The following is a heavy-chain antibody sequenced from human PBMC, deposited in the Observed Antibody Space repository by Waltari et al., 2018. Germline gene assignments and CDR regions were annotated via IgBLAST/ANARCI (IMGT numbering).Heavy chain of an antibody. J-gene: IGHJ4*02. CDR3: ARRPYDILTGGFDS. Sequence: QLQLQESGPGLVKPSETLSLRCTFAGASISSKSYYWGWLRQPPGKWLEWIGSLYYGGSNYNPSLQSRVTISADTPKNRLSLKLTSVTATDTAVYYCARRPYDILTGGFDSWGQGTLVTVSS. D-gene: IGHD3-9*01. V-gene: IGHV4-39*02. CDR1: GASISSKSYY. CDR2: LYYGGS.